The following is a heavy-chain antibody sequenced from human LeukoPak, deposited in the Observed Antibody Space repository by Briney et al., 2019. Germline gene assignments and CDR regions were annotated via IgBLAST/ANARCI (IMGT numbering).Heavy chain of an antibody. CDR2: IKSKTDGGTT. CDR1: GFTFSSYS. Sequence: GGSLRLSCAASGFTFSSYSMNWVRQAPGKGLEWVGRIKSKTDGGTTDYAAPVKGRFTISRDDSKNTLYLQMDSLKTEDTAVYYCTTMRPDPPHFDYWGQGTLVTVSS. CDR3: TTMRPDPPHFDY. J-gene: IGHJ4*02. V-gene: IGHV3-15*01.